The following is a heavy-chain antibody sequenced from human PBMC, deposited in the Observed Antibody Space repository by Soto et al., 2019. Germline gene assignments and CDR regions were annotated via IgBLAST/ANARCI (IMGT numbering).Heavy chain of an antibody. CDR1: GGSISSGDYY. CDR2: IWYSGAT. J-gene: IGHJ5*02. Sequence: SETLSLTCTVSGGSISSGDYYWSWVRQHPGKGLEWIGHIWYSGATYYNPSLKSRVTISIDTSKNQFSLKVSSVTAADTAVYYCARDVVPAGIYGRWFDPWGQGTLVTVSS. CDR3: ARDVVPAGIYGRWFDP. D-gene: IGHD2-2*01. V-gene: IGHV4-31*03.